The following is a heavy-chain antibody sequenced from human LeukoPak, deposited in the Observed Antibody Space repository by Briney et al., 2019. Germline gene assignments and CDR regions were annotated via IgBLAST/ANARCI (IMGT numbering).Heavy chain of an antibody. D-gene: IGHD7-27*01. V-gene: IGHV4-4*02. CDR2: IYHSGST. CDR3: ARGLGIRAPIDY. J-gene: IGHJ4*02. CDR1: GGSISSSNW. Sequence: SETLSLTCAVSGGSISSSNWWSWVRQPPGKGLEWIGEIYHSGSTNYNPSLKSRVTISVDTSKNQFSLKLSSVTAADTAVYYCARGLGIRAPIDYWGQGTLVTVSS.